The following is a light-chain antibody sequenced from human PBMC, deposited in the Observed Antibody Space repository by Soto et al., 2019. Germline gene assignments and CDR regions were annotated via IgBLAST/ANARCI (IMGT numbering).Light chain of an antibody. CDR2: DVS. J-gene: IGLJ2*01. CDR3: SSYASSNTQV. CDR1: SSDIGGYNY. Sequence: QSALTQPASVSGSHGQSITVSCIGTSSDIGGYNYVSWYQQHPGKAPKLMIHDVSNRPSGVSDRFSGSKSGNTASLTISGLQADDEAYYYCSSYASSNTQVFGGGTKLTVL. V-gene: IGLV2-14*03.